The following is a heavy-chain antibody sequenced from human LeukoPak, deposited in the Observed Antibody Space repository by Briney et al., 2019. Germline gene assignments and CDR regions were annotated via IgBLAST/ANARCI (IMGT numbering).Heavy chain of an antibody. J-gene: IGHJ4*02. CDR2: ISSSGSTI. V-gene: IGHV3-48*03. CDR3: ARGGKYSSSWVPFDY. CDR1: GFTFSSYE. Sequence: QPGGSLRLSCAASGFTFSSYEMNWVRQAPGKGLEGVSYISSSGSTIYYADSVKGRFTISRDNAKNSLYLQMNSLRAEDTAVYYCARGGKYSSSWVPFDYWGQGTLVTVSS. D-gene: IGHD6-13*01.